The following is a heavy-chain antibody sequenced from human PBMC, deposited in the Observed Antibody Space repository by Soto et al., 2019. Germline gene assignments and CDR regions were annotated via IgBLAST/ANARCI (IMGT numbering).Heavy chain of an antibody. D-gene: IGHD3-22*01. CDR3: ARVVSISKLPRSGYYFDY. CDR1: GYTFTSYY. J-gene: IGHJ4*02. CDR2: INPSGGST. Sequence: ASVKVSCKASGYTFTSYYMHWVRQAPGQGLEWMGIINPSGGSTSYAQKFQGRVTMTRGTSTSTVYMELSSLRSEDTAVYYCARVVSISKLPRSGYYFDYWGQGTLVTVSS. V-gene: IGHV1-46*01.